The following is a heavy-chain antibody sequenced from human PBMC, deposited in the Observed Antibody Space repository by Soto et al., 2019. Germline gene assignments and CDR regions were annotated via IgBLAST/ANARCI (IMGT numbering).Heavy chain of an antibody. V-gene: IGHV1-2*02. D-gene: IGHD2-2*01. CDR1: GYTFTGYY. CDR2: ISLYSDGT. Sequence: ASVKVSCKASGYTFTGYYMHWVRQAPGQGLEWLGWISLYSDGTNYAQKFQGRVSMTTDTSTTTAYMELRSLRSDDTAVYYCARVVPGAEAWFGPWGQGTLVTISA. CDR3: ARVVPGAEAWFGP. J-gene: IGHJ5*02.